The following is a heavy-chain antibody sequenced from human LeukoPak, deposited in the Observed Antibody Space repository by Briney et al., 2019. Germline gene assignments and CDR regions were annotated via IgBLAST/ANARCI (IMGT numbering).Heavy chain of an antibody. D-gene: IGHD7-27*01. CDR3: VNWEEGEVADFDY. CDR2: ISNSGGRT. CDR1: GFTFTSYA. Sequence: GGSLRLSCGASGFTFTSYAMAWVRQAPVKGLEWVSSISNSGGRTYYADSVKGRFTISRDNSKNTVYLQMNSLRVEDTAVYYCVNWEEGEVADFDYWGQGTPVTVSS. J-gene: IGHJ4*02. V-gene: IGHV3-23*01.